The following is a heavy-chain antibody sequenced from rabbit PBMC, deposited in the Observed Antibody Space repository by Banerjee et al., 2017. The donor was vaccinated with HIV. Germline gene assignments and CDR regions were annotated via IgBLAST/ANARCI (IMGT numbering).Heavy chain of an antibody. D-gene: IGHD6-1*01. J-gene: IGHJ4*01. V-gene: IGHV1S40*01. CDR2: IATSSGNT. CDR3: ARAGAGGYGYNL. Sequence: QSLEESGGDLVKPGASLTLTCTASEIDFSSAYYMCWVRQAPGKGLEWIACIATSSGNTYYAGWAKGRFTISKPSSTTVTLQMTSLTVADTATYFCARAGAGGYGYNLWGPGTLVTVS. CDR1: EIDFSSAYY.